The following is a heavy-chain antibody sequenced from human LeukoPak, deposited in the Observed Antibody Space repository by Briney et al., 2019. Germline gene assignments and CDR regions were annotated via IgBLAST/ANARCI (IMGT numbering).Heavy chain of an antibody. Sequence: GASVKVSCKASGYTFTSYGISWVRQAPGQGLEWMGWISAYNGNTNYAQKLQGRVTMTTDTSTSTAYIELRSLRSDDTAVYYCARAYYYDSSGYYPFDYWGQGTLVTVSS. V-gene: IGHV1-18*01. J-gene: IGHJ4*02. CDR3: ARAYYYDSSGYYPFDY. CDR1: GYTFTSYG. CDR2: ISAYNGNT. D-gene: IGHD3-22*01.